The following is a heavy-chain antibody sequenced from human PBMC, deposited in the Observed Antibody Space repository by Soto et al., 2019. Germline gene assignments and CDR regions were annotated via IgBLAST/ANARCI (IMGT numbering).Heavy chain of an antibody. D-gene: IGHD2-2*01. CDR2: IYYTGST. Sequence: QVQLQESGPGLVKPSETLSLTCTVSGGSVNSDSQYWSWIRQPPGKGLEWIGYIYYTGSTNYNPSLQSLVTISLDTSRNQFSLKLSSVTAADTAVFYCAREYAESPEAFDFWGQGALVTVSS. CDR3: AREYAESPEAFDF. J-gene: IGHJ4*02. V-gene: IGHV4-61*01. CDR1: GGSVNSDSQY.